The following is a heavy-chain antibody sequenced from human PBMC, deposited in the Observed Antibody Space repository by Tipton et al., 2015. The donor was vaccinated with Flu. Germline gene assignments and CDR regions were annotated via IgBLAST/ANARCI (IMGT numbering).Heavy chain of an antibody. CDR1: GFTFSSYA. D-gene: IGHD3-9*01. CDR2: IWYDGSNK. J-gene: IGHJ4*02. Sequence: SGFTFSSYAMHWVRQAPGKGLEWVAGIWYDGSNKYYADSVKGRFTISRDNSKNTPYLQMNSLRAEDTAVYYCARGYDILTDGGGYFDYWGQGTLVTVSS. V-gene: IGHV3-33*01. CDR3: ARGYDILTDGGGYFDY.